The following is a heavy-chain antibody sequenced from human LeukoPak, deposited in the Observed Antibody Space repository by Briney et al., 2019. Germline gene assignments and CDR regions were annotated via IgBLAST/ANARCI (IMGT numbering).Heavy chain of an antibody. CDR3: AREPTHVGMVGPGDY. D-gene: IGHD3-3*01. Sequence: PGGSLRLSCAASGFNFSNYWMIWLSQAPGKGLEWVANIKYDGSDKNYVDSVKGRFTISRDNAKNSLYLRMNGLRADDTAVYYCAREPTHVGMVGPGDYWGQGTLVTVSS. CDR1: GFNFSNYW. V-gene: IGHV3-7*01. CDR2: IKYDGSDK. J-gene: IGHJ4*02.